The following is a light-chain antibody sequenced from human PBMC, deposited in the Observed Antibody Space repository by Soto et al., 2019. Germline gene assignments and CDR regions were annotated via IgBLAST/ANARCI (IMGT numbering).Light chain of an antibody. J-gene: IGLJ2*01. CDR3: CSYTSSSTSV. CDR1: SSDVGSYDR. V-gene: IGLV2-18*02. Sequence: QSVLTQPPSVSGSPGQSVTISCTGTSSDVGSYDRVSWYQQRPGTAPKLMIYEVSDRPSGVRDRFSGSKSGNTASLTISGSKAEDEADYNCCSYTSSSTSVFGGGTKLTVL. CDR2: EVS.